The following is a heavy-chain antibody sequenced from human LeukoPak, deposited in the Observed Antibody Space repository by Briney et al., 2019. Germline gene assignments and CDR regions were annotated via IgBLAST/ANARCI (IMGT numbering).Heavy chain of an antibody. CDR1: GFTFRQNA. CDR2: IYSGGST. V-gene: IGHV3-66*01. J-gene: IGHJ4*02. Sequence: GGSLRLSCAASGFTFRQNAMHWVRQAPGKGLEWVSVIYSGGSTYYADSVKGRFTISRDNSKNTLNLQMNSLRAEDAAVYYCARGYSSDNWGQGTLVTVSS. CDR3: ARGYSSDN. D-gene: IGHD2-21*01.